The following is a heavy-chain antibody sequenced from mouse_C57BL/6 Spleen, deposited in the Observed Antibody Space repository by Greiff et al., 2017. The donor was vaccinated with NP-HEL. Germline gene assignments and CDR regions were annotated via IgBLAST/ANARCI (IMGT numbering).Heavy chain of an antibody. Sequence: EVQLQQSGPELVKPGASVKISCKASGYTFTDYYMNWVKQSHGKSLEWIGDINPNNGGTSYNQKFKGKATLTVDKSSSTAYMELRSLTSEDSAAYYCARSNYVGYAMDYWGQGTSVTVSS. J-gene: IGHJ4*01. CDR3: ARSNYVGYAMDY. CDR2: INPNNGGT. V-gene: IGHV1-26*01. CDR1: GYTFTDYY. D-gene: IGHD2-5*01.